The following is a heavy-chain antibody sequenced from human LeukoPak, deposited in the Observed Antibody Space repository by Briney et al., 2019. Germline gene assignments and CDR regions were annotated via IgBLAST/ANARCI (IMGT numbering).Heavy chain of an antibody. CDR3: ARLVQYCTNGVCYYDAFDI. D-gene: IGHD2-8*01. CDR1: GYSFTSYW. Sequence: GESLKISCKGSGYSFTSYWIGWVRQLHGKGLEWMGFIYPGDSDTRYSPSFQGQVTVSADKSISTAYLQWSSLKASDTAMYYCARLVQYCTNGVCYYDAFDIWGQGTMVTVSS. V-gene: IGHV5-51*01. CDR2: IYPGDSDT. J-gene: IGHJ3*02.